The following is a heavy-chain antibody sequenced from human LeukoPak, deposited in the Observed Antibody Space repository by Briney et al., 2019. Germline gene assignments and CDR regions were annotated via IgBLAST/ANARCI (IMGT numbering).Heavy chain of an antibody. CDR1: GASINSTNYY. CDR3: ARHAGTYYDFWSGYFNYFDP. J-gene: IGHJ5*02. D-gene: IGHD3-3*01. V-gene: IGHV4-39*01. Sequence: TSETLSLTCTVSGASINSTNYYWAWLRLPPGMGLEWIGTVSYSGNTYYNPSLKSRVAISADTSKNQISLNLISVTAADAAVYYCARHAGTYYDFWSGYFNYFDPWGQGTLVTVSS. CDR2: VSYSGNT.